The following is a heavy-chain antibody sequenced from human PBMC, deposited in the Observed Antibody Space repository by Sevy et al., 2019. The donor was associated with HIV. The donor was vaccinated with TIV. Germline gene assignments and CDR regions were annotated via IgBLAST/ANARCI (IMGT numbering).Heavy chain of an antibody. CDR3: AREKLSITSYSYNWFDP. V-gene: IGHV4-39*02. CDR2: IYYSGST. CDR1: GGSISSSSYY. J-gene: IGHJ5*02. Sequence: SETLSLTCTVSGGSISSSSYYWGWIRQPPGKGLEWIGSIYYSGSTYYNPSLKSRVTISVDTSKNQFSLKLSSVTAADTAVYYCAREKLSITSYSYNWFDPWGQGTLVTVSS. D-gene: IGHD2-2*01.